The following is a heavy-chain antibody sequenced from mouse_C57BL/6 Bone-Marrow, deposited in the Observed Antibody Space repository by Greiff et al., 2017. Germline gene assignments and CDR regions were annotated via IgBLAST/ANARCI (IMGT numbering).Heavy chain of an antibody. D-gene: IGHD2-1*01. J-gene: IGHJ2*01. CDR3: ARDPLDYGNYDY. CDR2: ISDGGSYT. CDR1: GFTFSSYA. V-gene: IGHV5-4*01. Sequence: EVQLVESGGGLVKPGGSLKLSCAASGFTFSSYAMSWVRQTPEKRLEWVATISDGGSYTYYPDNVKGRFTISRDNAKNNLYLHMSHLKSDDTAMYYCARDPLDYGNYDYWGQGTTLTVSS.